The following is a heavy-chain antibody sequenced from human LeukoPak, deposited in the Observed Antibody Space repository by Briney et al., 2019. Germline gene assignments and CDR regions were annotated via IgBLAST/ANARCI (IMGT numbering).Heavy chain of an antibody. CDR1: GFTFSSYS. CDR3: ARACSYNWNYVLDWWGGDWFDP. V-gene: IGHV3-21*01. J-gene: IGHJ5*02. D-gene: IGHD1-7*01. CDR2: ISSSSSYI. Sequence: GGSLRLSCAASGFTFSSYSMNWVRQAPGKGLEWVSSISSSSSYIYYADSVKGRFTISRDNAKNSLYLQMNSLRAEDTAVYYCARACSYNWNYVLDWWGGDWFDPWGQGTLVTVSS.